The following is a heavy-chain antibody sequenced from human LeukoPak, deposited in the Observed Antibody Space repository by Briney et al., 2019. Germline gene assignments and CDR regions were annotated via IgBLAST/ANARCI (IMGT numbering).Heavy chain of an antibody. V-gene: IGHV1-18*04. CDR1: GYTFTSYG. CDR2: ISAYNGNT. Sequence: ASVKVSCKASGYTFTSYGISWVRQAPGQGLEWMGWISAYNGNTNYAQKLQGRGTMTTDTSTSTAYMELRSLRSDDTAVYYCARVKVDVVVPAAMPDDWFDPWGQGTLVTVSS. D-gene: IGHD2-2*01. CDR3: ARVKVDVVVPAAMPDDWFDP. J-gene: IGHJ5*02.